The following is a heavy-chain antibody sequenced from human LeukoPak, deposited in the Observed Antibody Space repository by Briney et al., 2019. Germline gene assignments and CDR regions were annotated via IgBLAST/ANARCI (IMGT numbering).Heavy chain of an antibody. J-gene: IGHJ6*03. V-gene: IGHV3-53*01. D-gene: IGHD3-3*01. CDR1: GFTVSSNY. Sequence: GGSLRLSCAASGFTVSSNYMSWVRQAPGKGLEWVSVIYSGGSTYYADSVKGRFTISRDNSKNTLYLQMNSLRAEDTAVYYCARTSRGDFWSGYQYYYYYYMDVWGKGTTVTVSS. CDR2: IYSGGST. CDR3: ARTSRGDFWSGYQYYYYYYMDV.